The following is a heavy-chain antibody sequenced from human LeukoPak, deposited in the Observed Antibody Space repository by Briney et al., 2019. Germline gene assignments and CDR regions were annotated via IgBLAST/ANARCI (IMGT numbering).Heavy chain of an antibody. CDR1: GYTFTSYY. D-gene: IGHD6-19*01. Sequence: ASVKVSCKASGYTFTSYYMHWVRQAPGQGLEWMGWINPNSGGTNYAQKFQGRVTMTRDTSISTAYMELSRLRSDDTAVYYCARRLPGIVVAGFDIWGQGTMVTVSS. CDR3: ARRLPGIVVAGFDI. V-gene: IGHV1-2*02. CDR2: INPNSGGT. J-gene: IGHJ3*02.